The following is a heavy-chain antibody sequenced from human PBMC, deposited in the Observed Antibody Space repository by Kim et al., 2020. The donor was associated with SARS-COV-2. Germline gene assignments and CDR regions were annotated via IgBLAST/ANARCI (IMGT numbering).Heavy chain of an antibody. CDR1: GLTLRSYA. J-gene: IGHJ4*02. CDR2: ITRGGDT. D-gene: IGHD6-19*01. Sequence: GGSLRLSCAVSGLTLRSYAMNWVRQGPGKGLEWVSSITRGGDTYYAASVKGRFTISRDNFKDTLSLQMNSLRAEDTGNYYCVPCVTLADRSGWCTFFDRWGEGSLVTVS. CDR3: VPCVTLADRSGWCTFFDR. V-gene: IGHV3-23*01.